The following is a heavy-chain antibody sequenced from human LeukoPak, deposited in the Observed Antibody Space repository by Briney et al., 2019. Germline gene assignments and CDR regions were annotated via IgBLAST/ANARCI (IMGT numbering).Heavy chain of an antibody. Sequence: SQTLSLTCAISGDSVSSNSASWNWIRQSPSRGLEWLGRTYYRSGWSHSYAVSVQSRITINPDTSKNQFSLHLNSVIPEDTAVYYCARVFNWNYDPWGQGTLVTVSS. CDR3: ARVFNWNYDP. D-gene: IGHD1-7*01. V-gene: IGHV6-1*01. CDR2: TYYRSGWSH. CDR1: GDSVSSNSAS. J-gene: IGHJ5*02.